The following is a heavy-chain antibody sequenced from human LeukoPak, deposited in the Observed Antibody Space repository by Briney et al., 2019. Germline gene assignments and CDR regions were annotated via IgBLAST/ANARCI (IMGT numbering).Heavy chain of an antibody. D-gene: IGHD6-19*01. CDR3: AREGTISVAGNPLDY. CDR2: IKQDGSEN. CDR1: GFTFSTFW. Sequence: GGSLRLSCAASGFTFSTFWMSWVRQAPAKGLEWVANIKQDGSENYYVDSAKGRFTISRDNAKNSLFLQMNSLRAEDTAVYYCAREGTISVAGNPLDYWGQGTLVTVSS. V-gene: IGHV3-7*01. J-gene: IGHJ4*02.